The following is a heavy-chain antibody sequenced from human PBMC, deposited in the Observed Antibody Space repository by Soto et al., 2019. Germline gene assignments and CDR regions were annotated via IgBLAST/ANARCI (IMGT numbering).Heavy chain of an antibody. V-gene: IGHV3-30*18. CDR2: ISYDGSNI. Sequence: QVQLVESGGGVVQPGRSLRLSCAASGFTFSSYGMHWVRQAPGKGLEWVAVISYDGSNIYYADSVKGRFTISRDKSKNTLYLKMNSLRAEDTAVYYCAKSTRELVDYYYGMDVWGQGTTVTVSS. CDR3: AKSTRELVDYYYGMDV. D-gene: IGHD1-7*01. J-gene: IGHJ6*02. CDR1: GFTFSSYG.